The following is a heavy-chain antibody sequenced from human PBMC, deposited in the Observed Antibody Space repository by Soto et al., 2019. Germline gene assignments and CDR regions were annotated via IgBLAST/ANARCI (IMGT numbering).Heavy chain of an antibody. J-gene: IGHJ6*02. Sequence: ESGGGVVQPGRSLRLSCAASGFTFRSHAMHWVRQAPGKGLEWVAVISYDASNKYYADSVKGRFTISRDNSKNTLYLQVNSLRVEDTAVYYCAKAFGCSSTTCSGSWGYYYYALDVWGQGTTVTVSS. CDR2: ISYDASNK. D-gene: IGHD2-2*01. CDR1: GFTFRSHA. CDR3: AKAFGCSSTTCSGSWGYYYYALDV. V-gene: IGHV3-30*18.